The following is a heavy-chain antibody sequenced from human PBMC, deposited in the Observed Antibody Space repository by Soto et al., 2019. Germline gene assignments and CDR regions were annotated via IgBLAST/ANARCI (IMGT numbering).Heavy chain of an antibody. Sequence: QVQLVESGGGVVQPGRSLRLSCAASGFTFSSYGMHWVRQAPGKGLEWVAVIWYDGSNKYYADSVKGRFTISRDNSKNTLYLQMNSLRAEDTAVYYCARDPSGYCSSTSCSVVEYYSDYWGQGTLVTVSS. D-gene: IGHD2-2*01. CDR3: ARDPSGYCSSTSCSVVEYYSDY. CDR1: GFTFSSYG. V-gene: IGHV3-33*01. CDR2: IWYDGSNK. J-gene: IGHJ4*02.